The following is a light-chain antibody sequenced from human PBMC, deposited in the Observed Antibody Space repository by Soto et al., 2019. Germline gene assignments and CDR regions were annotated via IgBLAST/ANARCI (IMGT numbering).Light chain of an antibody. CDR1: DSNIGNNF. CDR3: AAWDDDLTAYL. V-gene: IGLV1-47*01. J-gene: IGLJ1*01. CDR2: KNN. Sequence: QLVLTQPPSASETPGQRVTISCFGSDSNIGNNFVYWYQQLPGMAPKLLIYKNNQRPSGVPDRFSGSRSGTSASLAISGLRSEDEADYYCAAWDDDLTAYLFGIGTKLTVL.